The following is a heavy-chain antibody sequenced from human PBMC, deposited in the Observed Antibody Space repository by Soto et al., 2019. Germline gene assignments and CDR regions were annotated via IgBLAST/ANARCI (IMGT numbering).Heavy chain of an antibody. J-gene: IGHJ4*02. CDR2: IYHSGST. Sequence: ETLSLTCAVSGGSISSSNWWSWVRQPPGKGLEWIGEIYHSGSTNYNPSLKSRVTISVDKSKNQFSLKLSSVTAADTAVYYCARVGVGGYVTYYFDYWGQGTLVTVSS. D-gene: IGHD3-3*01. V-gene: IGHV4-4*02. CDR3: ARVGVGGYVTYYFDY. CDR1: GGSISSSNW.